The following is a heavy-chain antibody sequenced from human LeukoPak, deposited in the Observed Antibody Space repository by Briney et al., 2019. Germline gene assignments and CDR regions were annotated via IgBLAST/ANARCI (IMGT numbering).Heavy chain of an antibody. V-gene: IGHV4-31*03. CDR1: GASISTGGYY. CDR3: ARDLSYYFGSGTSALDV. J-gene: IGHJ6*02. CDR2: IYYTGSV. Sequence: SQTLSLTCTFSGASISTGGYYWTWIRQPPGGGLEWIGYIYYTGSVDYNPSLKSRLTISLDKSKNQFSLKLNSVTAADTAIYYCARDLSYYFGSGTSALDVWGQGTAVTVSS. D-gene: IGHD3-10*01.